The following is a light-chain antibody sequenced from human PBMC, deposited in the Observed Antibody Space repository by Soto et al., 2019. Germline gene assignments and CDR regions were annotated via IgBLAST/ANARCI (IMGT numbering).Light chain of an antibody. J-gene: IGKJ1*01. V-gene: IGKV1-5*01. Sequence: DIQMTQSPSTLSASVGDRVTITCPASHSISSWLAWYQQKPGKAPNLLIYAASTLESGVPSRFSGSASGTEFTLTISSLQPDDFATYYCQQYISYWTFGQGTKVEIK. CDR3: QQYISYWT. CDR1: HSISSW. CDR2: AAS.